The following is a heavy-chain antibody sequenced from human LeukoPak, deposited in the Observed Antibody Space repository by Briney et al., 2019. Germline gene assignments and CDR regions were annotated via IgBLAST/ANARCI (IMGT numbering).Heavy chain of an antibody. J-gene: IGHJ4*02. CDR2: IIPIFGTA. D-gene: IGHD4-17*01. CDR1: GGTFSSYA. V-gene: IGHV1-69*13. Sequence: ASVKVSCKASGGTFSSYAISWVRQAPGQRLEWMGGIIPIFGTANYAQKFQGRVTITADESTSTAYMELSSLRSEDTAVYYCARADYGDDGYFDYWGQGTLVTVSS. CDR3: ARADYGDDGYFDY.